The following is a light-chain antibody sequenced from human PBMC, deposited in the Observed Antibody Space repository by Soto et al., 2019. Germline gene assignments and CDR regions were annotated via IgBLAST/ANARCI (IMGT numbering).Light chain of an antibody. V-gene: IGLV2-14*01. CDR1: SSDVGGYNY. CDR3: SSYTSSTPGV. J-gene: IGLJ3*02. Sequence: QSVLTQPASVSGSPGQSITISCTGTSSDVGGYNYVSWYQQHPGRAPKLMIYEVSDRPSGVSNRFSGSKSDNTASLTISGLPAEDEADYYCSSYTSSTPGVFGVGTKLTVL. CDR2: EVS.